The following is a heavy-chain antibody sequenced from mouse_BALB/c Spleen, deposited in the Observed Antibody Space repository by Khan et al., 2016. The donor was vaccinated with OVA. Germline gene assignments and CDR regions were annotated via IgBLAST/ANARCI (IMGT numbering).Heavy chain of an antibody. CDR3: ARGLRPYFSMDY. Sequence: EVQLQESGPGLVKPSQSLSLTCTVTGYSITSDYAWNWIRQFPGNKLEWMGYINYSGSTTYNQSLKSRISITRDTSNNQFFLQLNSVTTEDTATYFCARGLRPYFSMDYWGQGTSVTVSS. J-gene: IGHJ4*01. CDR1: GYSITSDYA. CDR2: INYSGST. V-gene: IGHV3-2*02. D-gene: IGHD3-1*01.